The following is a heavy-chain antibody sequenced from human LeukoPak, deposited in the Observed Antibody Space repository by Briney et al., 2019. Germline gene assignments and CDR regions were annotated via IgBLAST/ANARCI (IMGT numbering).Heavy chain of an antibody. D-gene: IGHD4-17*01. CDR2: INSDGSST. Sequence: GGSLRLSCAASGFTFSSYWMHWVRQAPGKGLVWVSRINSDGSSTSYADSVKGRFTISRDNAKNTLYLQMNSLRAEDTAVYYCARGGDYYYGMDVWGQGTTVTVSS. V-gene: IGHV3-74*01. CDR3: ARGGDYYYGMDV. CDR1: GFTFSSYW. J-gene: IGHJ6*02.